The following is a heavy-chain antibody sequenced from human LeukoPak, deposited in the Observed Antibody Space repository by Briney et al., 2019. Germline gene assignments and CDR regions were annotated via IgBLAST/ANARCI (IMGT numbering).Heavy chain of an antibody. V-gene: IGHV3-74*01. D-gene: IGHD2-15*01. J-gene: IGHJ4*02. CDR2: INSDGSST. Sequence: GGSLRLSCAASTFTFSSYGMHWVRQAPGKGLVWVSRINSDGSSTTYADSVKGRFTISRDNAKNSLYLQMNSLRVEDTAVYYCARGWGERGKCRGGTCNNPQFDYWGRGTLVTVSS. CDR1: TFTFSSYG. CDR3: ARGWGERGKCRGGTCNNPQFDY.